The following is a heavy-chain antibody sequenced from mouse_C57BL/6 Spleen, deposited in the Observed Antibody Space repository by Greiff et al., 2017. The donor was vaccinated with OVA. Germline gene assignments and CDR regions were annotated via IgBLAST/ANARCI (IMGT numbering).Heavy chain of an antibody. D-gene: IGHD2-2*01. CDR1: GYTFPGYW. CDR3: ARWLHFYYAMDY. V-gene: IGHV1-9*01. J-gene: IGHJ4*01. Sequence: VQLQQSGAELMQPGASVNLSCTATGYTFPGYWLEWVTQSPGHGLEGLGVILPGSGSTNYNEKLKGKGTYTTDTSSNTAYMQLSSLTTEDSAIYYCARWLHFYYAMDYWGQGTSVTVSS. CDR2: ILPGSGST.